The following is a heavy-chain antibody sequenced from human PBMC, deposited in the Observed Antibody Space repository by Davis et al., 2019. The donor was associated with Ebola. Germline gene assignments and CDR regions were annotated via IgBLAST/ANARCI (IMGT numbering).Heavy chain of an antibody. CDR1: GFTFSTYA. Sequence: GESLKISCAASGFTFSTYAMSWVRQAPGKGLEWVSTGGSGGSTYYVDPVKGRFTISRDNSKSTLYLQMNSLRAGDTAVYYCAKQRGYGYPAYYFDYWGQGTLVTVSS. J-gene: IGHJ4*02. D-gene: IGHD5-12*01. CDR2: GGSGGST. V-gene: IGHV3-23*01. CDR3: AKQRGYGYPAYYFDY.